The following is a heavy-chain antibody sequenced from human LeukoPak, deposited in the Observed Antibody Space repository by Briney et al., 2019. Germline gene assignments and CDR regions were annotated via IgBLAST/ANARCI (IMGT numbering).Heavy chain of an antibody. J-gene: IGHJ4*02. CDR3: AQGGSPGALDY. D-gene: IGHD1-26*01. Sequence: GGSLRLSCAASGFTLSSYYMHWVRQVPGKGLVWVSCINGDGSITKYADSVKGRFSISRDNAKNTLYLQVNSLRAEDTAVYYCAQGGSPGALDYWGQGTLVTVSS. CDR1: GFTLSSYY. CDR2: INGDGSIT. V-gene: IGHV3-74*01.